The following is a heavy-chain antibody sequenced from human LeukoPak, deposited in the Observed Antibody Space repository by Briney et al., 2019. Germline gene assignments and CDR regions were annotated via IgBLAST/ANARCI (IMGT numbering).Heavy chain of an antibody. CDR1: GGSISSGGYS. J-gene: IGHJ4*02. D-gene: IGHD6-19*01. CDR3: ASGYSSGWYEYYFDY. Sequence: PSQTLSLTCAVSGGSISSGGYSWSWIRQPPGKGLEWIGYIYHSGSTYYNPSLKSRVTISVDRSKNQFSLKLSSVTAADTAVYYCASGYSSGWYEYYFDYWGQGTLVTVSP. V-gene: IGHV4-30-2*01. CDR2: IYHSGST.